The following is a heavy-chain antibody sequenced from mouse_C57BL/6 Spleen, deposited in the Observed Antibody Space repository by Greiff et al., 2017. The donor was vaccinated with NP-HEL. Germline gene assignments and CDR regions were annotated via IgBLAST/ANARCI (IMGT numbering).Heavy chain of an antibody. CDR2: IDPNSGGT. Sequence: VQLQQPGAELVKPGASVKLSCKASGYTFTSYWMHWVKQRPGRGLEWIGRIDPNSGGTKYNEKFKSKATLTVDKPSSTAYMQLSSLTSEDSAVYYCARRDGYYGYYYAMDYWGQGTSVTVSS. CDR1: GYTFTSYW. V-gene: IGHV1-72*01. J-gene: IGHJ4*01. D-gene: IGHD2-3*01. CDR3: ARRDGYYGYYYAMDY.